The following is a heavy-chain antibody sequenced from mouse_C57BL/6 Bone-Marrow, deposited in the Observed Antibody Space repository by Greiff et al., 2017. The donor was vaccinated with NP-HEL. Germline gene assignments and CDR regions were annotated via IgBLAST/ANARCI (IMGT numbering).Heavy chain of an antibody. Sequence: QVQLQQSGAELVMPGASVKLSCKASGYTFTSYWMHWVKQRPGQGLEWIGEIDPSDSYTNYNQKFKGKSTLTVDKSSSTAYMQLSSLTSEDSAVYYCARENYGSFYAMDYWGQGTSVTVSS. D-gene: IGHD1-1*01. V-gene: IGHV1-69*01. CDR3: ARENYGSFYAMDY. CDR2: IDPSDSYT. J-gene: IGHJ4*01. CDR1: GYTFTSYW.